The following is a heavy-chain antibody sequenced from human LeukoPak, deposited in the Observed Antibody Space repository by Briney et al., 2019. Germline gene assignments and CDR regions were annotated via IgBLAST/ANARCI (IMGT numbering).Heavy chain of an antibody. V-gene: IGHV3-74*01. Sequence: GGSLRLSCAASGFTFSTFWMHWVRQTPGKGLVWVSRISNDGSTTHYADSVKGRFTISRDNAKNTLFLHMNSLRAEDTAVYYCNVRWGPNSDYWGQGTLVTVSS. D-gene: IGHD7-27*01. CDR1: GFTFSTFW. CDR3: NVRWGPNSDY. J-gene: IGHJ4*02. CDR2: ISNDGSTT.